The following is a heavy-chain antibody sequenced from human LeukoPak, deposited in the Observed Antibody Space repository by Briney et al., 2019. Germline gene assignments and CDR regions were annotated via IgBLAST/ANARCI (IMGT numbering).Heavy chain of an antibody. J-gene: IGHJ4*02. Sequence: ASVKVSCKASGYTFTSYGITWVRQAPGQGLEWMGWISGYNGNTNYAQKFQDRFTMTTDTSTSTDYMELRSLRSDDTAVYYCARGTAAGLDYWGQGILVTVSS. V-gene: IGHV1-18*01. CDR2: ISGYNGNT. CDR1: GYTFTSYG. CDR3: ARGTAAGLDY. D-gene: IGHD6-13*01.